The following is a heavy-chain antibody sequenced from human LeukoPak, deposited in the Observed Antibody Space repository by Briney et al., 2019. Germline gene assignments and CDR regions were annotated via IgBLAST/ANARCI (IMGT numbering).Heavy chain of an antibody. V-gene: IGHV3-48*01. D-gene: IGHD3-10*01. CDR2: ISSSSSTI. CDR1: GFTFSSYS. J-gene: IGHJ4*02. CDR3: AREMVRGVIDY. Sequence: PGGSLRLSCAASGFTFSSYSMNWVRQAPGKGLEWVSYISSSSSTIYYADSVKGRFTISRDNAKNSLYLQMNSLRAEDTAVYYCAREMVRGVIDYWGQGTLVTVSS.